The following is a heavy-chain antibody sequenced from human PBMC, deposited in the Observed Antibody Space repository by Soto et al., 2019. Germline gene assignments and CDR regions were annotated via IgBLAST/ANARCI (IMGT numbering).Heavy chain of an antibody. J-gene: IGHJ4*02. D-gene: IGHD3-9*01. CDR1: SLSGR. V-gene: IGHV4-39*01. CDR3: ARQPRILTGYSGHFDY. CDR2: IYYSGST. Sequence: SLSGRWIMKQKTPGKGLDWIGRIYYSGSTYYNPSLKSRVTISVDTSKNQLSLKLRSLTAADTAVYYCARQPRILTGYSGHFDYWGKGTPVTVSS.